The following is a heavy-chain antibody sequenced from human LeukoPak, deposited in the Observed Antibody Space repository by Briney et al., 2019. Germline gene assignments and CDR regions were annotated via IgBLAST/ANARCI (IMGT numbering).Heavy chain of an antibody. CDR2: IYHSGST. V-gene: IGHV4-38-2*02. CDR3: AREAGPSSSWYKALDY. J-gene: IGHJ4*02. Sequence: SETLSLTCAVSGYSISSGYYWVWIRQPPGKGLEWIGRIYHSGSTFYNPSLKHRVTISVDTSKNQFSLKLSSVTAADTAVYYCAREAGPSSSWYKALDYWGQGTLVTVSS. D-gene: IGHD6-13*01. CDR1: GYSISSGYY.